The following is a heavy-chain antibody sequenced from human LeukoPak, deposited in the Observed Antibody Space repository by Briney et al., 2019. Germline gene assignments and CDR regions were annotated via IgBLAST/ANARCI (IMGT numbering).Heavy chain of an antibody. V-gene: IGHV4-59*08. CDR2: IYYSGST. Sequence: PSETLSLTCTVSGGSISSYYWSWIRQPPGKGLEWIGYIYYSGSTNYNPSLKSRVAISVDTSKNQFSLKLSSVTAADTAVYYCARGYGGNSRPPFDYWGQGTLVTVSS. J-gene: IGHJ4*02. CDR1: GGSISSYY. CDR3: ARGYGGNSRPPFDY. D-gene: IGHD4-23*01.